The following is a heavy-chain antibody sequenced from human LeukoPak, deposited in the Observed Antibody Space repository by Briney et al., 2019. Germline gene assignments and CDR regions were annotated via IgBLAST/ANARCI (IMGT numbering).Heavy chain of an antibody. CDR1: GGSFSGYY. V-gene: IGHV4-34*01. J-gene: IGHJ6*03. Sequence: SETLSLTCAVYGGSFSGYYWSWIRQPPGKGLEWIGEINHSGSTNYNPSLKSRVTISVDTSKNQFSLKLSSVTAADTAVCYCARGVVGATTPHYYYYMDVWGKGTTVTVSS. D-gene: IGHD1-26*01. CDR3: ARGVVGATTPHYYYYMDV. CDR2: INHSGST.